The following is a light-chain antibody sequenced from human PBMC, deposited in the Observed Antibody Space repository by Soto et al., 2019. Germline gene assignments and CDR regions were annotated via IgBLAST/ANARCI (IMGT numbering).Light chain of an antibody. J-gene: IGKJ1*01. CDR3: QERTGWPPWT. CDR1: QSVSPS. V-gene: IGKV3-11*01. Sequence: EIVLTQSPATLSLSPGGRATLTCRASQSVSPSLAWYQQKPGQAPRLLIYDASKRASGFPARFSGSGSGTDFTLTISSLEPEDFAVYYCQERTGWPPWTFGQGTKVDIK. CDR2: DAS.